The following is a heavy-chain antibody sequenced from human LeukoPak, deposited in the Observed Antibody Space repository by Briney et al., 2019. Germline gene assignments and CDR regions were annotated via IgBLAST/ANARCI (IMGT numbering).Heavy chain of an antibody. Sequence: SETLSLTSAVYGGSFSGYYWSWIRQPPGKGLEWIGEINHSGSTNYNPSLKSRVTISVDTSKNQFSLKLSSVTAADTAVYYCARHWAQDFRHFAFDIWGQGTMVTVSS. CDR2: INHSGST. D-gene: IGHD2-15*01. J-gene: IGHJ3*02. CDR3: ARHWAQDFRHFAFDI. CDR1: GGSFSGYY. V-gene: IGHV4-34*01.